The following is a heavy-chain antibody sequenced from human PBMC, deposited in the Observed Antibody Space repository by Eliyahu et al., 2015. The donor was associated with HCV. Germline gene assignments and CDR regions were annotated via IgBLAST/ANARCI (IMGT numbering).Heavy chain of an antibody. V-gene: IGHV2-26*01. CDR3: ARSLGAYYYDSSGYMGYFDY. Sequence: QVTLKESGPVLVKPTETLTLTCTVSGFXLXNARLGVSWIRQPPGKALXWLAHIFSNDEKSYSTSLKSRLTISKDTSKSQVVLTMTNMDPVDTATHYCARSLGAYYYDSSGYMGYFDYWGQGTLVTVSS. CDR2: IFSNDEK. J-gene: IGHJ4*02. CDR1: GFXLXNARLG. D-gene: IGHD3-22*01.